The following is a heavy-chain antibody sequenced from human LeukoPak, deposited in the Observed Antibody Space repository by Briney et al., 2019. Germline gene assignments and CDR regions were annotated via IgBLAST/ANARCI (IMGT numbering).Heavy chain of an antibody. CDR2: ISWNSGSI. V-gene: IGHV3-9*01. J-gene: IGHJ6*02. Sequence: GRSLRLSCAASGFTFDDYAMHWVRQAPGKGLEWVSGISWNSGSIGYADSVKGRFTISRDNAKNSLYLQMNSLRAEDTAVYYCARDAFIAAAGTGSMDVWGQGTTVTVSS. CDR1: GFTFDDYA. D-gene: IGHD6-13*01. CDR3: ARDAFIAAAGTGSMDV.